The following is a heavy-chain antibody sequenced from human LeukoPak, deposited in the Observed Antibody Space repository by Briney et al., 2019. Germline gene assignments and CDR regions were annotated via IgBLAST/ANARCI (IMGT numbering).Heavy chain of an antibody. V-gene: IGHV4-31*03. J-gene: IGHJ3*02. CDR3: ARDSVRAFDI. D-gene: IGHD4-11*01. CDR1: GGSISSGGYY. Sequence: SETLSLTCTVSGGSISSGGYYWSWIRQHPGKGLEWIGYIYYSGSTYYNPSLKSRVTISVDTSKNQFSLRLSSVTAADTAVYYCARDSVRAFDIWGQGTMVTVSS. CDR2: IYYSGST.